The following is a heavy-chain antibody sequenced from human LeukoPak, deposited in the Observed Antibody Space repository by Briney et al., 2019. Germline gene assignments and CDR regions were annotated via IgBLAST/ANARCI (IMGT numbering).Heavy chain of an antibody. CDR2: ISYDGSNK. Sequence: PGGSLRLSCAASGFTFSSYAMHWVRQAPGKGLEWVAVISYDGSNKYYADSVKGRFTISRDNSKNTLYLQMNSLRAEDTAAYYCARDLFLDTAMVIGLLDYWGQGTLVTVSP. CDR3: ARDLFLDTAMVIGLLDY. CDR1: GFTFSSYA. J-gene: IGHJ4*02. V-gene: IGHV3-30-3*01. D-gene: IGHD5-18*01.